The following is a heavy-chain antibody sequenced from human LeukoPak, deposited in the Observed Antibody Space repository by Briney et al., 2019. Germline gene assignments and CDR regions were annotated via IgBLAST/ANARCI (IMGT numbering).Heavy chain of an antibody. Sequence: EGSLRLSCAASGFTFSSYSMNWVRQAPGKGLEWVSYISSSSSTIYYADSVKGRFTISRDNAKNSLYLQMNSLRAEDTAVYYCARSYSGSYYAFDYWGQGTLVTVSS. CDR2: ISSSSSTI. D-gene: IGHD1-26*01. V-gene: IGHV3-48*04. CDR1: GFTFSSYS. J-gene: IGHJ4*02. CDR3: ARSYSGSYYAFDY.